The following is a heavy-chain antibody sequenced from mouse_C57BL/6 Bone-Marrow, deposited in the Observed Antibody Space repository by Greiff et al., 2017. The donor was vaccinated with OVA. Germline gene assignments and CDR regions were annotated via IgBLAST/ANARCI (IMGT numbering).Heavy chain of an antibody. CDR1: GYSFTGYF. Sequence: EVQLQQSGPELVKPGDSVKISCKASGYSFTGYFMNWVMQSHGKSLEWIGRINPYNGDTFYNQKFKGKATLTVDKSSSTAHMELRSLTSEDSAVYYCARFYSNPYYFDYWGQGTTLTVSS. J-gene: IGHJ2*01. D-gene: IGHD2-5*01. CDR2: INPYNGDT. CDR3: ARFYSNPYYFDY. V-gene: IGHV1-20*01.